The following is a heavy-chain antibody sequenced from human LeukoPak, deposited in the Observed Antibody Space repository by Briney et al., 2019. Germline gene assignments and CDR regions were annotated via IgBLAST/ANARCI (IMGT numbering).Heavy chain of an antibody. CDR1: GFTFSSYA. V-gene: IGHV3-23*01. CDR2: ISGRGGST. D-gene: IGHD3-3*01. J-gene: IGHJ4*02. CDR3: AKRHYDFWSGYQNQMYYFDY. Sequence: GGSLRLSCAASGFTFSSYAMSWVRQAPGKGLEWASAISGRGGSTYYADSVKGRFTISRDNSKNTLYLQMNSLRAEDTAVYYCAKRHYDFWSGYQNQMYYFDYWGQGTLVTVSS.